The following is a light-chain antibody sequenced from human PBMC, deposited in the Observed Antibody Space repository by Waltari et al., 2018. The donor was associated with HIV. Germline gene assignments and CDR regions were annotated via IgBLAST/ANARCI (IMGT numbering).Light chain of an antibody. J-gene: IGKJ2*01. CDR1: QSVSSN. V-gene: IGKV3-15*01. CDR2: GAS. CDR3: QQYNNWPTYT. Sequence: EIVMTQSPATLSVSPGERATLSCRASQSVSSNLAWYQQKPGQAPRLLIYGASTRATGIPARFSGSGSGTEFTLTISSRQSEDFAGYYCQQYNNWPTYTFGQGTKLEIK.